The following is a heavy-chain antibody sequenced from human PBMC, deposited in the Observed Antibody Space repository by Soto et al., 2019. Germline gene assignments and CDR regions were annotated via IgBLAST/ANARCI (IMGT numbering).Heavy chain of an antibody. D-gene: IGHD4-17*01. Sequence: GGSLRLSCAASGFTFSRYGMHWVRQAPGKGLEWVAVISYDGSNKYYADSVKGRFTISRDNSKNTLYLQMNSLRAEDTAVYSCAKEEIMTTHHQYYFDYWGQGTLVTVSS. CDR2: ISYDGSNK. J-gene: IGHJ4*02. V-gene: IGHV3-30*18. CDR3: AKEEIMTTHHQYYFDY. CDR1: GFTFSRYG.